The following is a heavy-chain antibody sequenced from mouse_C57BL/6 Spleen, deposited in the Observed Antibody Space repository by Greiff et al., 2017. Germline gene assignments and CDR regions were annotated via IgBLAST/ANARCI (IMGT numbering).Heavy chain of an antibody. Sequence: QVQLQQSGAELVKPGASVKLSCKASGYTFTSYWMHWVKQRPGQGLEWIGVINPNYGTTSYNQKFKGKATLTVDQSSSTAYMQLNSLTSEDSAVYYCARSPYSNFDYWGQGTTLTVSS. CDR2: INPNYGTT. CDR1: GYTFTSYW. D-gene: IGHD2-5*01. CDR3: ARSPYSNFDY. J-gene: IGHJ2*01. V-gene: IGHV1-64*01.